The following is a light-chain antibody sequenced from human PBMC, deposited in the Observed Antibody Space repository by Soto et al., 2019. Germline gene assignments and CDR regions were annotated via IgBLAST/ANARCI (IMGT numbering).Light chain of an antibody. CDR3: SSYAGSNNVI. V-gene: IGLV2-8*01. CDR2: EVT. J-gene: IGLJ2*01. CDR1: SSDVGGNNY. Sequence: QSALTQPPSASGSPGQSVAISCTGTSSDVGGNNYVSWYQQHPGKAPKLMVYEVTKRPSGVPDRFSGSKSGNTASLTVSGLQVEDEADYYCSSYAGSNNVIFGGGTKLTVL.